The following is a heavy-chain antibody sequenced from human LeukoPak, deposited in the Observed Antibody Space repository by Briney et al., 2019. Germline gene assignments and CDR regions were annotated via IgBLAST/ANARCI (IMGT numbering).Heavy chain of an antibody. Sequence: SETLSLTCTVSGGSIRNYYWSWIRQPPGKGLEWIGYIYYSGSTKYNASLKSRVTTSVNTSKNQFSLKLSSVTAADTAVYYCARHSITAGTEYAFDIWGQGTMVTVSS. CDR1: GGSIRNYY. CDR3: ARHSITAGTEYAFDI. V-gene: IGHV4-59*08. CDR2: IYYSGST. J-gene: IGHJ3*02. D-gene: IGHD6-13*01.